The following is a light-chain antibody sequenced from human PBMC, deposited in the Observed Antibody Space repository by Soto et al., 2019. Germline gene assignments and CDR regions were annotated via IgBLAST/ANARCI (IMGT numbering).Light chain of an antibody. CDR3: QHYGSSPLIT. CDR2: GAS. Sequence: EIVMTQSPATLSVSPGERATLSCRASQSVSSNVAWYQQKPGQAPRLLIYGASTRAIDIPARFSGSGSGTEFTLTISSLQSEDFAVFYCQHYGSSPLITFGRGTRLEIK. J-gene: IGKJ5*01. V-gene: IGKV3-15*01. CDR1: QSVSSN.